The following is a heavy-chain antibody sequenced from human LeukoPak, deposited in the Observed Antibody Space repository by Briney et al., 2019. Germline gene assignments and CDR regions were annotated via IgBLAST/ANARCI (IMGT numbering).Heavy chain of an antibody. J-gene: IGHJ3*02. Sequence: SETLSLTCTVSGGSISSYYWSWIRQPPGKGLEWIGYIYYSGSTNYNPSLKSRVTISVDTSKNQFSLKLSSVTAADTAVYYCARHPPSGWARGGAFDIWGQGTMVTVSS. CDR1: GGSISSYY. CDR3: ARHPPSGWARGGAFDI. V-gene: IGHV4-59*08. CDR2: IYYSGST. D-gene: IGHD6-19*01.